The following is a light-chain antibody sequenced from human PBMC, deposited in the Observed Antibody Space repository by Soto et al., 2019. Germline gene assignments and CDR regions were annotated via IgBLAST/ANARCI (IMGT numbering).Light chain of an antibody. CDR3: QQYNSHFP. J-gene: IGKJ1*01. CDR2: DVS. Sequence: DGQMTQSPSTLSASVGDRVTITCRASQRVTRGLAWYQQKPGSAPKLLIYDVSSLESGVPSRFSGTGSGTEFTLTISSLQPDDFATYYCQQYNSHFPFGQGTKV. CDR1: QRVTRG. V-gene: IGKV1-5*01.